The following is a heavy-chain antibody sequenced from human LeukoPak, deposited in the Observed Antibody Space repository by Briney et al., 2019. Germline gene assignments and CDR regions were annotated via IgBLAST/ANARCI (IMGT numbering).Heavy chain of an antibody. V-gene: IGHV4-59*01. CDR3: ARSNGWYSFDY. J-gene: IGHJ4*02. D-gene: IGHD6-19*01. CDR2: IYDSGTS. Sequence: SETLSLTCNVSGGSISNYFWSWIRQPPGKGLEWVAYIYDSGTSNYNPSLKSRVTISVDTSKNQFSLSLSSVTAADTAVYYCARSNGWYSFDYWGQGTLVTVSS. CDR1: GGSISNYF.